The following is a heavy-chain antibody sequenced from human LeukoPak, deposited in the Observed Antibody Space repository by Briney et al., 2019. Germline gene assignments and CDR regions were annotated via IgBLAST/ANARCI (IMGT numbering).Heavy chain of an antibody. J-gene: IGHJ4*02. CDR3: ARLNPSLDILTGYYIDY. V-gene: IGHV4-59*12. CDR2: IYYSGST. CDR1: GGSISGYY. Sequence: SETLSLTCTVSGGSISGYYWSWIRQPPGKGLEWIGYIYYSGSTNYSPSLKSRVTISVDTSKNQFSLRLSSVAAADTAVYFCARLNPSLDILTGYYIDYWGQGTLVPVSS. D-gene: IGHD3-9*01.